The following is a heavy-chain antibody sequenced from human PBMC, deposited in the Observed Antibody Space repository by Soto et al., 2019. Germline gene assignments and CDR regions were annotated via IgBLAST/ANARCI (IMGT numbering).Heavy chain of an antibody. D-gene: IGHD3-10*01. CDR3: ATSYGSGYRAFDY. CDR2: INPILSLS. V-gene: IGHV1-69*02. J-gene: IGHJ4*02. CDR1: GDTFSSYT. Sequence: QVQLVQSGAEVKKPGSSVKVSCKASGDTFSSYTINWVRQAPGLGLEWMGRINPILSLSNYAQRFQGRVTIAADKSTSTAYMELCSLISEDTAMYYCATSYGSGYRAFDYWGQGALVAVSS.